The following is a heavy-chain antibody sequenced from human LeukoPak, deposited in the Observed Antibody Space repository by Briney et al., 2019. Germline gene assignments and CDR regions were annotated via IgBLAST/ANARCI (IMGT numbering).Heavy chain of an antibody. J-gene: IGHJ4*02. Sequence: GVSVKVSCKVSGYTLTELSMHWVRQAPGKGLEWMGGFDPEDGETIYAQKFQGRVTMTEDTSTDTAYMELSTLRSEDTAVYYCAFLDIYDGSSYYKGYFNYWGQGTLVTVSS. V-gene: IGHV1-24*01. CDR1: GYTLTELS. CDR2: FDPEDGET. CDR3: AFLDIYDGSSYYKGYFNY. D-gene: IGHD3-22*01.